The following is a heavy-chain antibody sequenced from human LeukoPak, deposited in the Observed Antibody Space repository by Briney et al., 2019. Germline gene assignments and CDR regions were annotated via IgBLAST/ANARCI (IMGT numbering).Heavy chain of an antibody. D-gene: IGHD2-15*01. Sequence: GGSLRLSCAASGFTFSKYWMHWVRQAPGKGLVWVSRINSDGNSTSYADSVRGRFTISRDNARNTLYLQMNSLRDEDTAVYYCALLPPDAFDIWAKGQWSPSLQ. CDR3: ALLPPDAFDI. J-gene: IGHJ3*02. CDR2: INSDGNST. V-gene: IGHV3-74*01. CDR1: GFTFSKYW.